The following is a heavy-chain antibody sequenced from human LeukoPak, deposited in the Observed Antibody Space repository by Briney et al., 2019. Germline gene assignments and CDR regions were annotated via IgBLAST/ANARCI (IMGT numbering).Heavy chain of an antibody. CDR3: ANSYSSGWYYFDY. CDR2: IYYSGST. CDR1: GDSVSSNNYY. V-gene: IGHV4-61*01. Sequence: PSETLSLTCTVSGDSVSSNNYYWSWIRQPPGKGLEWIGYIYYSGSTNYNPSLKSRVTISVDTSKNQFSLKLSSVTAADTAVYYCANSYSSGWYYFDYWGQGTLVTVSS. D-gene: IGHD6-19*01. J-gene: IGHJ4*02.